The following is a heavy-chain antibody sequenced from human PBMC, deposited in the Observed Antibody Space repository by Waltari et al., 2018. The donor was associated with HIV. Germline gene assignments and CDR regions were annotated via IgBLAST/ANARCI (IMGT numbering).Heavy chain of an antibody. V-gene: IGHV4-59*11. CDR2: IYYTGST. D-gene: IGHD6-19*01. J-gene: IGHJ5*02. CDR3: ARGGALAVTLDP. CDR1: GCSLNSHY. Sequence: QVQLQASGPGLVKPSETLSLTCTVSGCSLNSHYWSWIRQPPGKGLEWIGYIYYTGSTNYIPSLESRVTISVDTSRTQFSLKLSSVTAADTAVYYCARGGALAVTLDPWGQGTLVTVSS.